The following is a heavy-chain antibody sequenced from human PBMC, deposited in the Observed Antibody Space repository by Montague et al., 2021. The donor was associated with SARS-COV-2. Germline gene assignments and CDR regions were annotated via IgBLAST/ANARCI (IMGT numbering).Heavy chain of an antibody. D-gene: IGHD3-3*01. CDR2: ILYDGSNI. J-gene: IGHJ6*02. Sequence: SLRLSCAASGFTFSSHAMHWVRQAPGKGLEWVAVILYDGSNIYYADSVKGRFTISRDNSKNTLYLQMNSLRAEDTAVYYCARDSPAREKIFGVVILYYCCGMDVWGQGTTVTVSS. V-gene: IGHV3-30*04. CDR1: GFTFSSHA. CDR3: ARDSPAREKIFGVVILYYCCGMDV.